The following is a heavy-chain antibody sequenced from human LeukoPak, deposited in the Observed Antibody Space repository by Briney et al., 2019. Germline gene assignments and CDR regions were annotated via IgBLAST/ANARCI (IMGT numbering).Heavy chain of an antibody. Sequence: VASVKVSCKASGYTFTGYYMHWVRQAPGQGLEWMGRINPNSGGTNYAQKFQGRVTMTRDTSISTAYMELSRLRSDDTAVYYCARRSYSGYDLGFDYWGQGTLVTVSS. CDR2: INPNSGGT. J-gene: IGHJ4*02. CDR3: ARRSYSGYDLGFDY. D-gene: IGHD5-12*01. CDR1: GYTFTGYY. V-gene: IGHV1-2*06.